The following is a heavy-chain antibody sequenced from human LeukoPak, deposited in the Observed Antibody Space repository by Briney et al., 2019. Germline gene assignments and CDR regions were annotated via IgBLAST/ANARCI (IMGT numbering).Heavy chain of an antibody. D-gene: IGHD3-10*01. J-gene: IGHJ5*02. Sequence: GSLRLSCAASGFTFSDYYMSWIRQPPGKGLEWIGYIYATGSTNYNPSLKSRVTISVDTSKNQFSLNLRSVTAADTAVYYCARHGSVRSPLGPWGQGTLVTVSS. CDR2: IYATGST. V-gene: IGHV4-4*09. CDR3: ARHGSVRSPLGP. CDR1: GFTFSDYY.